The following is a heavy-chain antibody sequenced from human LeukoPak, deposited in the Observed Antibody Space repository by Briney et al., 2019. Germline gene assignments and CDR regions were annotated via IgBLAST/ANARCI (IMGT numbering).Heavy chain of an antibody. Sequence: SETLSLTCTVSSGSIKNNYYWGWIRQPPGKGLEWIGSIFYDGSADYHPSLKSRVTISVDTSKNKFSLKIKSVTAADTAVYYGSGRDADYWGQGPLVSVSP. CDR3: SGRDADY. CDR1: SGSIKNNYY. D-gene: IGHD3-10*01. V-gene: IGHV4-39*01. CDR2: IFYDGSA. J-gene: IGHJ4*02.